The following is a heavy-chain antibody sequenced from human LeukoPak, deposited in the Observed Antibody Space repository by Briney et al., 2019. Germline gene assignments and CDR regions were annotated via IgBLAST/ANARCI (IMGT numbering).Heavy chain of an antibody. CDR1: GFTFSNFA. D-gene: IGHD3-3*01. CDR2: ISPDGNYI. J-gene: IGHJ4*02. V-gene: IGHV3-23*01. Sequence: GGSLRLSCAASGFTFSNFAMSWVRQTPGTGLAWLSAISPDGNYIYYADSVKGRFTISRDNSKNTLYLQMNSLRAEDTAVYYCARDSYYDFWSGFRGNFDYWGQGTLVTVSS. CDR3: ARDSYYDFWSGFRGNFDY.